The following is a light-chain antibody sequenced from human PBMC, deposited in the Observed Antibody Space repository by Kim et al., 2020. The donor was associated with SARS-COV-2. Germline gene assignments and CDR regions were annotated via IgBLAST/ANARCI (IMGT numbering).Light chain of an antibody. CDR3: SSYTRTDTVV. CDR1: SSDVGGYKY. V-gene: IGLV2-14*03. Sequence: GQSLTISCTGTSSDVGGYKYVSWYRQQPGTAPKLMIYDVDNRPSGVSDRFSGSKSGNTASLTISGLQAEDEGDYYCSSYTRTDTVVFGGGTKLTVL. J-gene: IGLJ2*01. CDR2: DVD.